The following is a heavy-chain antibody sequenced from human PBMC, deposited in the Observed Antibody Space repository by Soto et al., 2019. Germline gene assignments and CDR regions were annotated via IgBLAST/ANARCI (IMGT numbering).Heavy chain of an antibody. J-gene: IGHJ6*02. D-gene: IGHD5-12*01. V-gene: IGHV1-18*04. CDR3: ARDPGSGYDFYYGMDV. CDR2: ISAYNGNT. Sequence: ASVKVSCKASGYTFTSYGISWVRQAPGQGLEWMGWISAYNGNTNYAQKLQGRVTMTTDTSTSTAYMELRSLRSDDTAVYYCARDPGSGYDFYYGMDVWGQGTTVTVSS. CDR1: GYTFTSYG.